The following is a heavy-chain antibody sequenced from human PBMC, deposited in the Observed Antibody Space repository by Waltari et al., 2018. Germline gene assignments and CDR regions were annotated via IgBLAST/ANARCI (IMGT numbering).Heavy chain of an antibody. J-gene: IGHJ3*02. CDR2: IYYSGST. D-gene: IGHD3-9*01. Sequence: QVQLQESGPGLVKPSETLSLTCTVSGGSISSYYWSWIRQPPGKGLEWIGYIYYSGSTNYNPSLKSRVTISVDTSKNQFSLKLSSVTAADTVVYYCARDRYDILTGYYTRDAFDIWGQGTMVTVSS. CDR3: ARDRYDILTGYYTRDAFDI. CDR1: GGSISSYY. V-gene: IGHV4-59*01.